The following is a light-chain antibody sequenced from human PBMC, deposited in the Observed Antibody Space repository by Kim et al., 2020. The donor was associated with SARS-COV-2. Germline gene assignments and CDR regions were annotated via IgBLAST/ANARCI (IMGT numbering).Light chain of an antibody. CDR3: SSYAGSNNVV. V-gene: IGLV2-8*01. CDR2: EVT. CDR1: SSDVGGYNY. J-gene: IGLJ2*01. Sequence: GQSVTISCTGTSSDVGGYNYVSWYQQHPGKGPKLMIYEVTKRPSGVPDRFSGSKSGNMASLTVSGLQAEDEADYYCSSYAGSNNVVFGGGTQLTVL.